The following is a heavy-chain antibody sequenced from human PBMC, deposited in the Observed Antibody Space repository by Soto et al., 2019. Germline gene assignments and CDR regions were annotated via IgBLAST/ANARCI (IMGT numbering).Heavy chain of an antibody. CDR1: GGSFSGYY. CDR2: INHSGST. J-gene: IGHJ4*02. V-gene: IGHV4-34*01. CDR3: ARGGGSSSFDY. Sequence: QVQLQQWGAGLLKPSETLSLTCAVYGGSFSGYYWSWIRQPPGKGLEWIGEINHSGSTNYNPSLKSRVTISVDTSKNKFSLKLSSVTAADTAVYYCARGGGSSSFDYWGQGTLVTVSS. D-gene: IGHD6-6*01.